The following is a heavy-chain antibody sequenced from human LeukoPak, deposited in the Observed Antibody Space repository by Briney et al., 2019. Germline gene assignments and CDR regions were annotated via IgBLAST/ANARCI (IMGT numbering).Heavy chain of an antibody. CDR1: GFPFSSYW. V-gene: IGHV3-7*03. D-gene: IGHD3-16*01. CDR3: ARGGGLDV. CDR2: INHNGNVN. Sequence: GGSLRLSCVASGFPFSSYWMTWVRQAPGKGLEWVASINHNGNVNYYVDSVKGRFTISRDNAKNSLYLQMSNLRAEDTAVYFCARGGGLDVWGQGATVTVSS. J-gene: IGHJ6*02.